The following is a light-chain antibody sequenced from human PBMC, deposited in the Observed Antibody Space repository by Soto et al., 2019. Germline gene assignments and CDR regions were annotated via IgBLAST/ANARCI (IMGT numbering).Light chain of an antibody. CDR3: SSYTIISTHV. J-gene: IGLJ1*01. Sequence: QSVLTQPASVSGSPGQSITISCTGTSSDVGSYNYVSWYQQHPGKAPKLMIYDVSNRPSGVSNRFSGSKSGNTASLTISGRQAEDEADYYCSSYTIISTHVFGTGTKVTVL. V-gene: IGLV2-14*01. CDR1: SSDVGSYNY. CDR2: DVS.